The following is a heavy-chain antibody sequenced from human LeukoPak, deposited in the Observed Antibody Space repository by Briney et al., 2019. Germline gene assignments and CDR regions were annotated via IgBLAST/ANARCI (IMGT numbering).Heavy chain of an antibody. CDR3: ARGGSYGGEERYSSSWYWFDP. D-gene: IGHD6-13*01. J-gene: IGHJ5*02. CDR1: GGSFSGYY. Sequence: SETLSLTCAVYGGSFSGYYWSWIRQPPGKGLEWIGEINHSGSTNYNPSLKSRVTISVDTSKNQFSLKLSSATAADTAVYYCARGGSYGGEERYSSSWYWFDPWGQGTLVTVSS. CDR2: INHSGST. V-gene: IGHV4-34*01.